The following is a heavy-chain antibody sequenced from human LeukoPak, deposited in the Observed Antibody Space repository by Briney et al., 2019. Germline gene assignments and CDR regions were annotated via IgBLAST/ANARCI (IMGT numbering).Heavy chain of an antibody. D-gene: IGHD4-11*01. Sequence: SETLSLTCTVSGGSISSSSYYWGWIRQPPGKGLEWIGSVYYSGSTYYNPSLKSRVTISVDTSKNQLSLKLSSVTAADTAVYYCARQSPFTVTTPYWGQGTLVTVSS. CDR2: VYYSGST. J-gene: IGHJ4*02. CDR1: GGSISSSSYY. CDR3: ARQSPFTVTTPY. V-gene: IGHV4-39*01.